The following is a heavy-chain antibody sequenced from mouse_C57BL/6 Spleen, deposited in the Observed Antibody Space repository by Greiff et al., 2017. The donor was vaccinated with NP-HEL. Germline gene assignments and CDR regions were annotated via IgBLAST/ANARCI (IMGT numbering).Heavy chain of an antibody. D-gene: IGHD2-1*01. Sequence: VKDRFTISRDDSESMLYLQMNNLKTEDTAMYYCVRQEIYYGNHYAMDYWGQGTSVTVSS. J-gene: IGHJ4*01. V-gene: IGHV10-1*01. CDR3: VRQEIYYGNHYAMDY.